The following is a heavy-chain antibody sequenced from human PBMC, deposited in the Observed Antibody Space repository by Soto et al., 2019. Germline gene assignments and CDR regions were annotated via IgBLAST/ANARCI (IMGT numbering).Heavy chain of an antibody. D-gene: IGHD6-19*01. CDR2: IYHSGST. Sequence: KPSETLSLTCAVSGGSISSSNWWSWVRQPPGKGLEWIGEIYHSGSTNYNPSLKSRVTISVDKSKNQFSLKLSSVTAADTAVYYCARRAVADLNWFDPWGQGTLVTVSS. V-gene: IGHV4-4*02. CDR1: GGSISSSNW. CDR3: ARRAVADLNWFDP. J-gene: IGHJ5*02.